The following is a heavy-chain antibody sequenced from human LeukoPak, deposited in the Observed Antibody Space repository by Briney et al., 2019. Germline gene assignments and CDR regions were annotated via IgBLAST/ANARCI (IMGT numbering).Heavy chain of an antibody. J-gene: IGHJ3*02. V-gene: IGHV4-31*03. CDR1: GGSISSGGYY. CDR3: ARADKKDALDI. CDR2: IYYSGST. Sequence: SSETLSLTCTVSGGSISSGGYYWSWIRQHPGKGLEWIGYIYYSGSTYYNPSLKSRVTISVDTSKNQFSLKLSSVTAADTAVYYCARADKKDALDIWGQGTMVTVSS.